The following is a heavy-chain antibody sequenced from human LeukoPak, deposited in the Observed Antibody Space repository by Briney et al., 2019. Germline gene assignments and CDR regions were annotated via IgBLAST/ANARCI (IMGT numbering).Heavy chain of an antibody. CDR1: GFTFSSYE. D-gene: IGHD3-10*02. Sequence: GGSLRLSCAASGFTFSSYEMNWVRQAPGKGLEWVSYISSSGSTIYYADSVKGRFTISRDNAKNSIYLQMNSLRAEDTAVYYCAELGITMIGGVWGKGTTVTISS. CDR2: ISSSGSTI. CDR3: AELGITMIGGV. J-gene: IGHJ6*04. V-gene: IGHV3-48*03.